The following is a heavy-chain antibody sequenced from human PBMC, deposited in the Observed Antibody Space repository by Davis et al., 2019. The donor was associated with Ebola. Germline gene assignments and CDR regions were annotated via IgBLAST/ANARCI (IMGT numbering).Heavy chain of an antibody. V-gene: IGHV4-38-2*02. CDR2: IYHSGST. J-gene: IGHJ6*02. D-gene: IGHD3-3*01. CDR1: GYSISSGYY. CDR3: AQEIGLRFLEWSYGMDV. Sequence: SETLSLTCTVSGYSISSGYYWGWIRQPPGKGLEWIGSIYHSGSTYYNPSLKSRVTISIDTSKNQFSLKLRSVTAADTAVYYCAQEIGLRFLEWSYGMDVWGQGTTVTVFS.